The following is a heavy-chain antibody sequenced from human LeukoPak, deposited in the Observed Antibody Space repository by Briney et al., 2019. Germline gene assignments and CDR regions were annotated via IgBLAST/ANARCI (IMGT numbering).Heavy chain of an antibody. CDR1: GFTFSSYW. J-gene: IGHJ4*02. Sequence: PGGSLRLSCAASGFTFSSYWMHWVRQAPGKGLVWVSRINSDGSSTSYADSVKGRFTISRDNAKNTLYLQMNSLRAEDTAVYYCAREVDDSSGYYYYDLIGTFDYWAREPWSPSPQ. CDR2: INSDGSST. CDR3: AREVDDSSGYYYYDLIGTFDY. V-gene: IGHV3-74*01. D-gene: IGHD3-22*01.